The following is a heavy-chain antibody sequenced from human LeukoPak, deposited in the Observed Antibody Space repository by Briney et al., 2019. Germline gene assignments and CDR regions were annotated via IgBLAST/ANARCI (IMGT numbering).Heavy chain of an antibody. CDR2: IYDSGTT. J-gene: IGHJ4*02. Sequence: SETLSLTCNVSGGSISSSYWSWIRQPPGKGLEWIGYIYDSGTTNYNPSLKSRVTISVDTSKNQFSLKLSSVTAADTAVYYCARHVYDSSGYYVFDYWGQGTLVTVSS. CDR3: ARHVYDSSGYYVFDY. CDR1: GGSISSSY. D-gene: IGHD3-22*01. V-gene: IGHV4-59*08.